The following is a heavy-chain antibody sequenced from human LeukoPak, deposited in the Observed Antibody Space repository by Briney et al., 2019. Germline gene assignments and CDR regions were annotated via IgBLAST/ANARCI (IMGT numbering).Heavy chain of an antibody. CDR1: GFTFSRHV. CDR2: ISGSGGST. D-gene: IGHD3-10*01. CDR3: AKDLFYGSGSYYRAGGAFDI. J-gene: IGHJ3*02. Sequence: GGSLRLSCAASGFTFSRHVMSWVRQAPGKGLEWVSGISGSGGSTYYADSVKGRFTISRDNSKNTLYLQMNSLRAEDTAVYYCAKDLFYGSGSYYRAGGAFDIWGQGTMVTVSS. V-gene: IGHV3-23*01.